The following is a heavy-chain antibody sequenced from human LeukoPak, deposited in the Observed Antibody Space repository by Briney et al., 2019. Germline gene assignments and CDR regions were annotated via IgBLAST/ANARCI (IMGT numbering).Heavy chain of an antibody. J-gene: IGHJ4*02. CDR3: ARQHGSGSYYSRAIDY. CDR2: IYPGDSDT. CDR1: GSIFTTYW. D-gene: IGHD3-10*01. V-gene: IGHV5-51*01. Sequence: GASLQISCKASGSIFTTYWIGWVRQLPGKGLEWMGIIYPGDSDTRYSPSFQGQVTISADKSINTAYLQWSSLKASDTAMYYCARQHGSGSYYSRAIDYWGQGTLVTVSS.